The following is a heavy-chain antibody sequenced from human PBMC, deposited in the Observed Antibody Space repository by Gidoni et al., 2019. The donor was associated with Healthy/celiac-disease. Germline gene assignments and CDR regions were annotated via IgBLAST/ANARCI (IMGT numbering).Heavy chain of an antibody. CDR3: ARGNIAAAGPNWFDP. D-gene: IGHD6-13*01. CDR2: IYYSGST. CDR1: GGSISSYY. V-gene: IGHV4-59*01. J-gene: IGHJ5*02. Sequence: QVQLQESGPGLVKPSETLSLTCTVSGGSISSYYWSWIRQPPGKGLEWIGYIYYSGSTNYNPSLKSRVTISVDTSKNQFSLKLNSVTAADTAVYYCARGNIAAAGPNWFDPWGQGTLVTVSS.